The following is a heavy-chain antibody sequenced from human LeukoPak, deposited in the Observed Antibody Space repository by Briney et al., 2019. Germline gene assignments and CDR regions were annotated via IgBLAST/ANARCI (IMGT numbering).Heavy chain of an antibody. V-gene: IGHV3-48*04. CDR3: ARAYYDSSGYLFDY. D-gene: IGHD3-22*01. Sequence: GGSLRLSCAASGFTFSSYAMSWVRQAPGKGLEWVSYISSSSSTIYYADSVKGRFTISRDNAKNSLYLQMNSLRAEDTAVYYCARAYYDSSGYLFDYWGQGTLVTVSS. J-gene: IGHJ4*02. CDR1: GFTFSSYA. CDR2: ISSSSSTI.